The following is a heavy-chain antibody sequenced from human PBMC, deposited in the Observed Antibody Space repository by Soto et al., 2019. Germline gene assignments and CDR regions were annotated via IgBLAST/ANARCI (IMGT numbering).Heavy chain of an antibody. Sequence: SETLSLTCTVSGGSISSYYWSWIRQPPGKGLEWIGYIYYSGSTNYNPSLKSRVTISVDTSKNQFSLKLSSVTAADTAVYYCARDLFSLTTGCYGMDVWGQGTTVTVSS. CDR3: ARDLFSLTTGCYGMDV. D-gene: IGHD4-17*01. CDR2: IYYSGST. CDR1: GGSISSYY. J-gene: IGHJ6*02. V-gene: IGHV4-59*01.